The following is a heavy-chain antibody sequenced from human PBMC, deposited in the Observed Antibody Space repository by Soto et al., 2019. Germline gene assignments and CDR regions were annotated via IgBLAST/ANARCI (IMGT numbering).Heavy chain of an antibody. J-gene: IGHJ4*02. V-gene: IGHV3-11*05. CDR1: GFVFSDYY. Sequence: QVQLVESGGGLVKAGGSLRLSCAASGFVFSDYYMTWIRQAPGKGLEWLTYISSSSSHTNYADSVKGRFTISRDNAKNAVYLQINSLRAEDTAVYYWARRISAHFDYWGQGTLVTVSS. CDR2: ISSSSSHT. CDR3: ARRISAHFDY.